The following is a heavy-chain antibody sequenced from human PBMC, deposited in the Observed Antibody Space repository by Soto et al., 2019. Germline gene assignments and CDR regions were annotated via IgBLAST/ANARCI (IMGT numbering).Heavy chain of an antibody. CDR3: ARWGNWKVADY. CDR1: GFTFSSHG. Sequence: GGSLRLSCAASGFTFSSHGMHWVRQAPGKGLEWVAVIWYDGSEKYYGDSVKGRFTISRDNSKDTLYLQMNSLRAEDTAVYYCARWGNWKVADYWGQGTLVTVSS. CDR2: IWYDGSEK. V-gene: IGHV3-33*01. D-gene: IGHD1-1*01. J-gene: IGHJ4*02.